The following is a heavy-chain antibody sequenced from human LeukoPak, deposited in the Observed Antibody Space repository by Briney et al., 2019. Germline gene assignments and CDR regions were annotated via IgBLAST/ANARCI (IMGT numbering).Heavy chain of an antibody. J-gene: IGHJ5*02. Sequence: PGGSLRLSCAASGFIFEIYAMSWVRLAPGKGLQWVASMCGSAGCTFYADSVKGRFTISRDNSKNTLYLQMNGLRAEDTAIYYCVRDRPNYHESNGHYYNRDGDHWGQGTLVTVPS. CDR2: MCGSAGCT. CDR1: GFIFEIYA. D-gene: IGHD3-10*02. V-gene: IGHV3-23*01. CDR3: VRDRPNYHESNGHYYNRDGDH.